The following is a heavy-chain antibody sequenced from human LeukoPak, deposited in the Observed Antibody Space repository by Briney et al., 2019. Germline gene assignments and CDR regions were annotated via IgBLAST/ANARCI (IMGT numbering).Heavy chain of an antibody. CDR1: GFTFSSYS. J-gene: IGHJ5*02. CDR3: AKVGRLIVATISDWFDP. D-gene: IGHD5-12*01. CDR2: ISSSSSYI. Sequence: KSGGSLRLSCAASGFTFSSYSMNWVRQAPGKGLEWVSSISSSSSYIYYADSVKGRFTISRDNAKNSLYLQMNSLRAEDTAVYYCAKVGRLIVATISDWFDPWGQGTLVTVSS. V-gene: IGHV3-21*04.